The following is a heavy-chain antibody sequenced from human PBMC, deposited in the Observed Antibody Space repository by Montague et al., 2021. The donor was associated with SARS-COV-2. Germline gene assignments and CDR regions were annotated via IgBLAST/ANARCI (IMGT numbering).Heavy chain of an antibody. CDR2: IDWEYDK. CDR1: GFLLSTSGMC. D-gene: IGHD1-26*01. Sequence: PALVKPTQTLTLTCTLSGFLLSTSGMCVSWIRQPPGKVLEWLALIDWEYDKYYNTFLKTRLTIFKDTSKSQVVLTMTNMDPVDTATYYCARNSGSYSWRGNYDIDVWGQGTTVTVTS. V-gene: IGHV2-70*01. CDR3: ARNSGSYSWRGNYDIDV. J-gene: IGHJ6*02.